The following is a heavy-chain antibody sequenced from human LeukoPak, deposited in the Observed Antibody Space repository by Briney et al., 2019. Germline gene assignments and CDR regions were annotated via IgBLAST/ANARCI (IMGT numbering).Heavy chain of an antibody. CDR2: IYTSGCT. V-gene: IGHV4-4*07. D-gene: IGHD3-10*01. CDR3: ARDQSITMVRGVIITLDGMDV. CDR1: LGSLSSYY. J-gene: IGHJ6*02. Sequence: SETLSLTRTVSLGSLSSYYWSWIRQPAGKGLEWIGRIYTSGCTNYNPSLKSRVTMSVDTSKNQFSPELRSVTPADPALYYCARDQSITMVRGVIITLDGMDVWGQGTTVTVSS.